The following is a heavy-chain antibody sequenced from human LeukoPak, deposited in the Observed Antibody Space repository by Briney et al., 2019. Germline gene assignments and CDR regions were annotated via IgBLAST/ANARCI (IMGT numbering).Heavy chain of an antibody. V-gene: IGHV3-21*01. CDR3: ARGLGSSSPNAY. CDR1: GFTFSSYS. D-gene: IGHD6-13*01. Sequence: GGSLRLSCAASGFTFSSYSMNWVRQAPGKGLEWVSSISSSSSYIYYADSVKGRFTISRDNAKNSLYLQMNSLRAEDTAVYYCARGLGSSSPNAYWGQGTLVTVSS. J-gene: IGHJ4*02. CDR2: ISSSSSYI.